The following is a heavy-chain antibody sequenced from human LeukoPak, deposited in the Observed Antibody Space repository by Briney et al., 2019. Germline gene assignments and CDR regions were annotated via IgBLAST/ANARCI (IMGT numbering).Heavy chain of an antibody. Sequence: SEILSLTCTVSGGSISSGDYYWSWIRQPPGKGLEWIGYIYYSGSTYYNPSLKSRVTISVDTSKNQSSLKLSSVTAADTAVYYCARDLRITMVRGKSPREDYWGQGTLVTVSS. D-gene: IGHD3-10*01. V-gene: IGHV4-30-4*01. CDR3: ARDLRITMVRGKSPREDY. CDR1: GGSISSGDYY. J-gene: IGHJ4*02. CDR2: IYYSGST.